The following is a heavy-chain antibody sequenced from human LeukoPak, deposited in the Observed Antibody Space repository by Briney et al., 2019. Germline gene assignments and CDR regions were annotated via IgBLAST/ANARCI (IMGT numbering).Heavy chain of an antibody. D-gene: IGHD2-2*01. CDR2: IHLSGGST. CDR1: GRPFISYH. Sequence: ASVKVSCKASGRPFISYHLHWVRQAPGQGLEWMGIIHLSGGSTTYAQKFQGRVSLTRDTSTSTVYMDLSSLRSEDTAVYYCARGTENQLPFLDDWGQGTLVIVSS. V-gene: IGHV1-46*01. CDR3: ARGTENQLPFLDD. J-gene: IGHJ4*02.